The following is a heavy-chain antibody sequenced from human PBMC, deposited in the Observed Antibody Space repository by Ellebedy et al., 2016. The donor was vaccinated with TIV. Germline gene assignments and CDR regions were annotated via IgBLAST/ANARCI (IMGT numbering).Heavy chain of an antibody. V-gene: IGHV4-39*01. CDR2: IYYSGTT. D-gene: IGHD5-18*01. J-gene: IGHJ4*02. CDR1: GGSISNTFYY. CDR3: ASSRWGGYTYGYYFDY. Sequence: MPSETLSLTCTVSGGSISNTFYYWGWIRQPPGKGLEWIGGIYYSGTTYYNPSLKSRVTISVDTSKNQFSLKLSSVTAADTSVYYCASSRWGGYTYGYYFDYWGQGTLVTVSS.